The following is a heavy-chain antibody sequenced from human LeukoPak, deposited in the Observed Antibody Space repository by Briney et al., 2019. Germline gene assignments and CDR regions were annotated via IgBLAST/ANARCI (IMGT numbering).Heavy chain of an antibody. CDR2: ISGSGGST. J-gene: IGHJ4*02. CDR3: AKDQRVVPAAILIY. Sequence: GGPLRLSCAASGFTFSSYAMSWVCQAPGKGLEWVSAISGSGGSTYYADSVKGRFTISRDNSKNTLYLQMNSLRAEDTAVYYCAKDQRVVPAAILIYWGQGTLVTVSS. V-gene: IGHV3-23*01. D-gene: IGHD2-2*02. CDR1: GFTFSSYA.